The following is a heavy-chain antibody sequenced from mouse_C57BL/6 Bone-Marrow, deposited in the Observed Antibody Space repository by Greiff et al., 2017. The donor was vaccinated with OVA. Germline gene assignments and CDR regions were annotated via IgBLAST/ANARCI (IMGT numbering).Heavy chain of an antibody. CDR3: ARSRYCYAMDY. CDR2: INPNNGGT. J-gene: IGHJ4*01. Sequence: VQLQQSGPELVKPGASVTISCKASGYTFTDYYMNWVKQSHGKSLEWIGDINPNNGGTSYNQKFTGKATLTVDKSSSTAYMEIRSLTSEDSAVYYCARSRYCYAMDYWGQGTSVTVSS. V-gene: IGHV1-26*01. D-gene: IGHD1-1*01. CDR1: GYTFTDYY.